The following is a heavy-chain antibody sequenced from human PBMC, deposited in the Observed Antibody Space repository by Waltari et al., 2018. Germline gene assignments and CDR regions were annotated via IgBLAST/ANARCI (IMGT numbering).Heavy chain of an antibody. CDR1: GFTFSSYG. J-gene: IGHJ5*02. V-gene: IGHV3-30*18. CDR2: ISNDGSNK. D-gene: IGHD2-2*01. Sequence: QVQLVESGGGVVQPGRSLRLSCAASGFTFSSYGMHWVRQAPGKGLEWVAGISNDGSNKNYGDSVKGRVTISRDNSKSTLYLQMNSRRPEDTAMYYCAKDSRNQLLYSGLDNWFDPWGQGTLVTVSS. CDR3: AKDSRNQLLYSGLDNWFDP.